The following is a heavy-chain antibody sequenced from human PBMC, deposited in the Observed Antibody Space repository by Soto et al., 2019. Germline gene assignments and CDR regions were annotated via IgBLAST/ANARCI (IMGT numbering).Heavy chain of an antibody. J-gene: IGHJ6*02. D-gene: IGHD5-18*01. CDR2: IGPRFGSP. V-gene: IGHV1-69*06. CDR1: GGTLREFA. CDR3: ARGRIQLRVCKYAFSGMDV. Sequence: HVQLVQSGAEMRKPGSSLRVSCKAAGGTLREFAFNWVRQAAGHVLELMGGIGPRFGSPNYAQKFGGRVTISADKSTSTVYMEVRSVRSDDTAVYFCARGRIQLRVCKYAFSGMDVWGQGTTIIVSS.